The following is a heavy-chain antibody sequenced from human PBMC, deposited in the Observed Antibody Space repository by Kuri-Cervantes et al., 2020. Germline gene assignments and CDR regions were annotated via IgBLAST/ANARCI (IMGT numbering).Heavy chain of an antibody. CDR3: TRSRIDSSGYYYIDWLDP. CDR1: GGSISSSSYY. D-gene: IGHD3-22*01. J-gene: IGHJ5*02. Sequence: LRLSCTVSGGSISSSSYYWGWIRQPPGKGLEWIGYIYYSGKTYYNPSLKSLVTISVDTSKNQFSLKLSSVTAAGTAVYYCTRSRIDSSGYYYIDWLDPWGQGTLVTVSS. V-gene: IGHV4-31*01. CDR2: IYYSGKT.